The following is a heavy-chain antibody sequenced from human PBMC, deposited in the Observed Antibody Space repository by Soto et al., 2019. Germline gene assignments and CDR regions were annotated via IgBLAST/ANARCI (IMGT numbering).Heavy chain of an antibody. V-gene: IGHV1-18*01. CDR1: GYTFTSYG. Sequence: ASVKVSCKASGYTFTSYGISWVRQAPGQGLEWMGWISAYNGNTNYAQELQGRVTMTTDTSTSTAYMELRSLRSDDTAVYYCARVKTGTNYYYYGMDVWGQGTTVTVSS. J-gene: IGHJ6*02. CDR2: ISAYNGNT. CDR3: ARVKTGTNYYYYGMDV. D-gene: IGHD1-7*01.